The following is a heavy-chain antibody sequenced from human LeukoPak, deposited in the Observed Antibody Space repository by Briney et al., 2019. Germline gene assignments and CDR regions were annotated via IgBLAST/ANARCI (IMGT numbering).Heavy chain of an antibody. CDR1: GLSFNNCW. D-gene: IGHD6-19*01. CDR2: IDNDGNT. J-gene: IGHJ4*02. CDR3: VGSIGWPAY. Sequence: EGSLRPSCAASGLSFNNCWMRWVRQAPGKGLEWVSRIDNDGNTKYADSVKGRFTISSDNAKNTLYLQLNSLRADDTAGYYCVGSIGWPAYWGQGSLVTVSS. V-gene: IGHV3-74*03.